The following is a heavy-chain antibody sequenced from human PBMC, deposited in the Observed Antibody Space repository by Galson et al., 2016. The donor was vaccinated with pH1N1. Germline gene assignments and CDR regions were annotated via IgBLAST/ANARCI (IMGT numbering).Heavy chain of an antibody. V-gene: IGHV5-51*03. J-gene: IGHJ3*02. CDR3: ARQYDFGDYRGNAFDI. CDR1: GYSFTSQW. CDR2: VNPGGSTI. Sequence: GAEVKKPGESLKISCKASGYSFTSQWIAWVRQVPGKGLEWVGVVNPGGSTIRYSPPFQGQVTISSDKSINAAYLQWISLKASDTATYYCARQYDFGDYRGNAFDIWGQGTMVIVSS. D-gene: IGHD4-17*01.